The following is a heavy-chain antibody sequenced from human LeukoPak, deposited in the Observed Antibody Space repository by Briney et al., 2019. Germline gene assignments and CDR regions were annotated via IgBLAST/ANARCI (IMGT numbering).Heavy chain of an antibody. CDR1: GGSISSSNW. D-gene: IGHD6-19*01. CDR3: ARSLRSGWPFDY. Sequence: SGTLSLTCAVSGGSISSSNWWSWVRQPPGKGLEWIGEIYHSGSTNYNPSLKSRVTISVDKSMNQFSLKLSSVTAADTAVYYCARSLRSGWPFDYWGQGTLVTVSS. J-gene: IGHJ4*02. V-gene: IGHV4-4*02. CDR2: IYHSGST.